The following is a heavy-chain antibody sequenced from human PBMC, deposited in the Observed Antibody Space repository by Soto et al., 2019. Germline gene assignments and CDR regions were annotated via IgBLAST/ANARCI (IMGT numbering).Heavy chain of an antibody. CDR3: AIKDYYGSSGYRDDFAY. J-gene: IGHJ4*02. V-gene: IGHV1-18*01. CDR2: ISAYNGNT. Sequence: AAVKVSCKASGYTFTSYGISWVRQAPGQGLEWMGWISAYNGNTNYAQKLQGRVTMTTDTSTSTAYMELRSLRSDDTAVYYCAIKDYYGSSGYRDDFAYCGQGTRVTVSS. D-gene: IGHD3-22*01. CDR1: GYTFTSYG.